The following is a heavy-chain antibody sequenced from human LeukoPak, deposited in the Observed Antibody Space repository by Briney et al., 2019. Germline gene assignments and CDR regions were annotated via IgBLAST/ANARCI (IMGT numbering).Heavy chain of an antibody. D-gene: IGHD3-9*01. J-gene: IGHJ6*04. CDR2: IYHSGST. CDR1: GYSISSGYY. V-gene: IGHV4-38-2*02. Sequence: PSETLSLACAVSGYSISSGYYWGWIRQPPGKGPEWIGSIYHSGSTYYNPSLKSRVTISVDTSKNQSSLKLSSVTAADTAVYYCARDPYYYDILTGYLYYYGMDVWGKGTTVTVSS. CDR3: ARDPYYYDILTGYLYYYGMDV.